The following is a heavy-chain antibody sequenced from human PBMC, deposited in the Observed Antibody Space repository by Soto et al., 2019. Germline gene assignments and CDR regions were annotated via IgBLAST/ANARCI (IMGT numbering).Heavy chain of an antibody. J-gene: IGHJ4*02. Sequence: PGGSLRLSCAASGFTFNNYGMSSVRQAPGKGLEWVSSLSGSGGSTYYADSVKGRFTISRDNSKDTLYLQMNNLRVEDTAIFYCAKYARVRLTTGFDSWGQGTLVTVSS. V-gene: IGHV3-23*01. CDR3: AKYARVRLTTGFDS. D-gene: IGHD4-17*01. CDR2: LSGSGGST. CDR1: GFTFNNYG.